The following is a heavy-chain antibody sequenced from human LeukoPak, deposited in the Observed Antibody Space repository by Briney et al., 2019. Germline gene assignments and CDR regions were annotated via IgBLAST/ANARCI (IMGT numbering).Heavy chain of an antibody. CDR3: ARVWGYYDYVWGSYGY. J-gene: IGHJ4*02. CDR2: ISSSSTI. V-gene: IGHV3-48*02. Sequence: GGSLRLSCAASGSTFSSYSMNWVRQAPGKGLEWVSYISSSSTIYYVDSVKGRFTISRDNAKNSLYLQMNSLRDEDTAVYYCARVWGYYDYVWGSYGYWGQGTLVTVSS. D-gene: IGHD3-16*01. CDR1: GSTFSSYS.